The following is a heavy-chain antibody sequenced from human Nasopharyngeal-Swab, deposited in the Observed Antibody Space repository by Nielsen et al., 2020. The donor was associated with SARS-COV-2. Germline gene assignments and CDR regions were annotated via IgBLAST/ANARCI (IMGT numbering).Heavy chain of an antibody. D-gene: IGHD3-22*01. CDR1: GYSFTSYW. CDR2: IYPGDSDT. Sequence: GESLKISCKGSGYSFTSYWIGWVRQMPGKGLEWMGIIYPGDSDTRYSPSFQVQVPISADKSISTAYLQWSSLKASDTAMYYCARPTGGVAYYDSSGYPSYFDYWGQGTLVTVSS. CDR3: ARPTGGVAYYDSSGYPSYFDY. V-gene: IGHV5-51*01. J-gene: IGHJ4*02.